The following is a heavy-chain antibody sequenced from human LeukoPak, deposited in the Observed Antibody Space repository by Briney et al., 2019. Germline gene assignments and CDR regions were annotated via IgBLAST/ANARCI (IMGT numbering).Heavy chain of an antibody. CDR2: INPNSGGT. Sequence: ASVKVSCKASGYTFTSYAMNWVRQAPGQGLEWMGWINPNSGGTNYAQKFQGRVTMTRDTSISTAYMELSRLRSDDTAVYYCARNSIPRYYYYMDVWGKGTTVTVSS. CDR1: GYTFTSYA. J-gene: IGHJ6*03. V-gene: IGHV1-2*02. CDR3: ARNSIPRYYYYMDV. D-gene: IGHD2/OR15-2a*01.